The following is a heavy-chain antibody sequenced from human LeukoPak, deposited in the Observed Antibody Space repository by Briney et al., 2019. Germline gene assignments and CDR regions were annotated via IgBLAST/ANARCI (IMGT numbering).Heavy chain of an antibody. V-gene: IGHV3-21*01. CDR1: GFTFSSYS. Sequence: GGSLRLSCAASGFTFSSYSMNWVRQAPGKGLEWVSSISSSSSYIYYADSVKGRFTISRDNAKNSLHLQMNSLRAEDTAVYYCARLTTVAKLRAFDIWGQGTMVTVSS. D-gene: IGHD4-23*01. CDR3: ARLTTVAKLRAFDI. CDR2: ISSSSSYI. J-gene: IGHJ3*02.